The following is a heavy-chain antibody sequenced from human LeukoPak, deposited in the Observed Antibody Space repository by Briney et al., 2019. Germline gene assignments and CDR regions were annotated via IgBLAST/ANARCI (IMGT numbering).Heavy chain of an antibody. CDR2: ISSNGGST. V-gene: IGHV3-64*01. CDR3: ARSKNYYDSSGYYYPFDY. D-gene: IGHD3-22*01. J-gene: IGHJ4*02. CDR1: GFTFSSYA. Sequence: GGSLRLSCAASGFTFSSYAMHRVRQAPGKGLEYVSAISSNGGSTYYANSVKGRFTISRDNSKNTLYLQMGSLRAEDMAVYYCARSKNYYDSSGYYYPFDYWGQGTLVTVSS.